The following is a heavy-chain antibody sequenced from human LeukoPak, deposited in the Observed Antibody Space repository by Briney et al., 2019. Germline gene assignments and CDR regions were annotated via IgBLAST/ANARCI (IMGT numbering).Heavy chain of an antibody. D-gene: IGHD3-10*01. CDR3: ARHRSYYGSGRNWFDP. CDR2: IYYSGST. V-gene: IGHV4-59*08. Sequence: NSSETLSLTCTVSGGSISSYYWSWIRQPPGKGLEWIGYIYYSGSTNYNPSLKSRVTISVDTSKNQFSLKLSSVTAADTAVYYCARHRSYYGSGRNWFDPWGQGTLVTVSS. CDR1: GGSISSYY. J-gene: IGHJ5*02.